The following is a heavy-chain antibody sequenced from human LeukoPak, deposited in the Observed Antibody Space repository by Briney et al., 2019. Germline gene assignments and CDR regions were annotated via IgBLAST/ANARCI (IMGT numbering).Heavy chain of an antibody. CDR2: INSDGSST. Sequence: GGSLRLSCAASGFTFSSYWMHWVRQAPGKGLAWVSRINSDGSSTSYADSVKGRFTISRDNAKNTLYLQMNSLRAEDTAVYYCARASAYYDFWSGYYSPVVDDAFDIWGQGTMVTVSS. CDR1: GFTFSSYW. V-gene: IGHV3-74*01. D-gene: IGHD3-3*01. CDR3: ARASAYYDFWSGYYSPVVDDAFDI. J-gene: IGHJ3*02.